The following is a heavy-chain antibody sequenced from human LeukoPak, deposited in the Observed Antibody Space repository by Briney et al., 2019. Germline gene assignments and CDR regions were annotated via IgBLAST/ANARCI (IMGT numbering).Heavy chain of an antibody. CDR3: ARDAIAAAGTDY. D-gene: IGHD6-13*01. J-gene: IGHJ4*02. CDR2: ISSSSTYI. CDR1: GFTFSSYS. Sequence: PGGSLRLSCAASGFTFSSYSMNWVRQAPGEGLEWVPSISSSSTYIYYADSVKGRFTISRDNAKNSLYLQMNSLRAEDTAVYYCARDAIAAAGTDYWGQGTLVTVSS. V-gene: IGHV3-21*01.